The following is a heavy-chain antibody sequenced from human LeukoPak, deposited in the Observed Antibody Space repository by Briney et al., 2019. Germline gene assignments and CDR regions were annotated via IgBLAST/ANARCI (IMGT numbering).Heavy chain of an antibody. CDR1: GFTFSSYA. D-gene: IGHD3-10*01. V-gene: IGHV3-23*01. CDR3: ARDLSGISGGVGY. J-gene: IGHJ4*02. CDR2: ISGSGGST. Sequence: PGGSLRLSCAASGFTFSSYAMSWVRQAPGKGLEWVSAISGSGGSTYYADSVKGQFTISRDNSKNTLYLQMNSLRAEDTAVYYCARDLSGISGGVGYWGQGTLVTVSS.